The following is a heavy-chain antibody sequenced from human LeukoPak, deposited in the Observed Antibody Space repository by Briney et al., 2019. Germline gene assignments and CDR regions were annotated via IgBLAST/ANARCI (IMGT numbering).Heavy chain of an antibody. CDR1: GFTFSSYS. CDR3: ARLPGYSSGWFVDYFDY. D-gene: IGHD6-19*01. Sequence: GGSLRLSCAASGFTFSSYSINWVRQAPGKGLEWVSYISSSSSTIYYADSVKGRFTISRDNAKNSLYLQMNSLRDEDTAVYYCARLPGYSSGWFVDYFDYWGQGTLVTVSS. V-gene: IGHV3-48*02. J-gene: IGHJ4*02. CDR2: ISSSSSTI.